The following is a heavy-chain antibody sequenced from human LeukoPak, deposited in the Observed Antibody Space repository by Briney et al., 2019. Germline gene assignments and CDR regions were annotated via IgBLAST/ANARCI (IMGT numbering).Heavy chain of an antibody. CDR3: AHTYYDSSGIDY. CDR1: GFSLSTSGVG. Sequence: SGPTLVKPTQTPTVTCTFSGFSLSTSGVGVGWIRQPPGKALEWLALIYWNDDKRYSPSLKTRLTIPKDTSKNQVVLTMTNMDPVDTATYYCAHTYYDSSGIDYWGQGTLVTVSS. V-gene: IGHV2-5*01. CDR2: IYWNDDK. J-gene: IGHJ4*02. D-gene: IGHD3-22*01.